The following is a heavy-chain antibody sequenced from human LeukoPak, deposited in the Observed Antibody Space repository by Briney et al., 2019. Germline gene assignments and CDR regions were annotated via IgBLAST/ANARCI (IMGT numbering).Heavy chain of an antibody. CDR1: GFTFSSYG. CDR2: IRYDGSNK. V-gene: IGHV3-30*02. J-gene: IGHJ3*02. CDR3: AKLTTNHGFGEVATGLCI. D-gene: IGHD5-12*01. Sequence: PGGSLRLSCAASGFTFSSYGMHWVRQAPGKGLEWVAFIRYDGSNKYYADSVKGRFTISRDNSKNTLYLQMNSLRAEDTAVYYCAKLTTNHGFGEVATGLCIWGQGTMVTVSS.